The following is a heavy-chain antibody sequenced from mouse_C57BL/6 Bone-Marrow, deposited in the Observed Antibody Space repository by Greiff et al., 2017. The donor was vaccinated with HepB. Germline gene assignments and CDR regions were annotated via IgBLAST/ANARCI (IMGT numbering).Heavy chain of an antibody. D-gene: IGHD2-4*01. J-gene: IGHJ4*01. CDR1: GYAFSSSW. CDR2: IYPGDGDT. V-gene: IGHV1-82*01. Sequence: VQLQQSGPELVKPGASVKISCKASGYAFSSSWMNWVKQRPGKGLEWIGRIYPGDGDTNYNGKFKGKATLTADKSSSTAYMQLSSLTSEDSAVYFCARSIYYDYGWDYWGQGTSVTVSS. CDR3: ARSIYYDYGWDY.